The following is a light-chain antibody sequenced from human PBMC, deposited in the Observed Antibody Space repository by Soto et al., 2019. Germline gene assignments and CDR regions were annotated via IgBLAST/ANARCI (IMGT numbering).Light chain of an antibody. CDR2: EVS. CDR1: SSDVGGYNY. V-gene: IGLV2-8*01. J-gene: IGLJ2*01. Sequence: QSALTQPPSASGSPGQSVTISCTGTSSDVGGYNYVSWYQQHPGKAPKLMIYEVSKRPSGVPDRFSGSKSGNTASLTVSGLQAEDAADYYCSSYAGSNNLLFGGGTKVTVL. CDR3: SSYAGSNNLL.